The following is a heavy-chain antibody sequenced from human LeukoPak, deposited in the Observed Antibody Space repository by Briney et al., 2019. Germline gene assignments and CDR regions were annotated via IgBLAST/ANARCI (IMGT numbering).Heavy chain of an antibody. Sequence: PSETLSLTCTVSGGSISSSSYYWGWIRQPPGKGLEWIGSIYYSGSTYYNPSLKSRVTISVDTSKNQFSLKLSSVTAADTAVYYCARETGSGYGEIWGQGTMVTVSS. CDR2: IYYSGST. D-gene: IGHD3-22*01. J-gene: IGHJ3*02. V-gene: IGHV4-39*07. CDR1: GGSISSSSYY. CDR3: ARETGSGYGEI.